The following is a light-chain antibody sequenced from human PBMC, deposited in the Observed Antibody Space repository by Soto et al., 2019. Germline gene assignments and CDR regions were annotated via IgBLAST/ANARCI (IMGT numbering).Light chain of an antibody. CDR2: GAS. V-gene: IGKV3-11*01. Sequence: EIVLTQSASTLSSSPGERATLSCRASPSVTSYLAWYQQKPGQAPRLLIYGASNRATGIPDRFSGSGSGTEFNLTISSLEPEDFAVYYCQQRSKWPITFGQGTRLEIK. CDR3: QQRSKWPIT. J-gene: IGKJ5*01. CDR1: PSVTSY.